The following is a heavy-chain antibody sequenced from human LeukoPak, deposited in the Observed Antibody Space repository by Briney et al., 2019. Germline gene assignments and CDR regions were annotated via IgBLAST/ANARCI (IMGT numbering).Heavy chain of an antibody. D-gene: IGHD3-16*01. V-gene: IGHV3-53*01. Sequence: PGGSLRLSCAASGFTVSSSYISWVRQAPGKGLEWVSAIYSGGTTYYADSVKGRFTISRDNAKNSLYLQMSNLRAEDTAVYFCARGGGLDVWGQGATVTVSS. J-gene: IGHJ6*02. CDR2: IYSGGTT. CDR1: GFTVSSSY. CDR3: ARGGGLDV.